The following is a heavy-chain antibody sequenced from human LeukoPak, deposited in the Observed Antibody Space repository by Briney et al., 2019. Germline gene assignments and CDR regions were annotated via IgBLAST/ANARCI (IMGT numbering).Heavy chain of an antibody. D-gene: IGHD4-23*01. V-gene: IGHV3-48*04. J-gene: IGHJ6*03. Sequence: PGGSLRLSCAASGFTFSSYAMSWVRQAPGKGLEWVSYISSSSSTIYYADSVKGRFTVSRDNAKNSLYLQMNSLRAEDTAVYYCARGDPVVTPSYSYYMDVWGKGTTVTVSS. CDR3: ARGDPVVTPSYSYYMDV. CDR2: ISSSSSTI. CDR1: GFTFSSYA.